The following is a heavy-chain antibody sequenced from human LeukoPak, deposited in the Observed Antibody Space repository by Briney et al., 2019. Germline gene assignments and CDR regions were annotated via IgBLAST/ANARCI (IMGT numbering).Heavy chain of an antibody. J-gene: IGHJ6*03. Sequence: PGGSLRLSCAASGFTFSSYGMHWVRQAPGKGLEWLAVIWYDGSNKYYADSVKGRFTISRDNSKNTLYLQMNSLRAEGTAVYYCARRYKRFGIAAAGSYLDVWGKGTTVTVSS. CDR2: IWYDGSNK. CDR1: GFTFSSYG. V-gene: IGHV3-33*01. CDR3: ARRYKRFGIAAAGSYLDV. D-gene: IGHD6-13*01.